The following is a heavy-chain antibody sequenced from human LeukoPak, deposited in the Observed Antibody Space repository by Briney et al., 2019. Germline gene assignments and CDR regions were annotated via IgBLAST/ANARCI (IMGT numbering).Heavy chain of an antibody. CDR1: GFTFSSYG. CDR3: AKHSDYYDSSGYYY. J-gene: IGHJ4*02. D-gene: IGHD3-22*01. CDR2: ISYDGSNK. V-gene: IGHV3-30*18. Sequence: GGSLRLSCAASGFTFSSYGMHWVRQAPGKGLEWVAVISYDGSNKYYADSVKGRFTISRGNSKNTLYLQMNSLRAEDTAVYYCAKHSDYYDSSGYYYWGQGTLVTVSS.